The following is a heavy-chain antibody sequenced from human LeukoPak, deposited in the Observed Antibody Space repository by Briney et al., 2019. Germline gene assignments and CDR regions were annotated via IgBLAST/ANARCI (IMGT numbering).Heavy chain of an antibody. CDR1: GGTFSSYA. D-gene: IGHD1-26*01. CDR3: ARASPQVEGYYYYGMDV. Sequence: SVKVSCKASGGTFSSYAISWVRQAPGQGLEWMGRIIPILGIANYAQKFQGRVTITADKSTSTAYMELSSLRSEDTAVYYCARASPQVEGYYYYGMDVWGQGTTVTVSS. V-gene: IGHV1-69*04. J-gene: IGHJ6*02. CDR2: IIPILGIA.